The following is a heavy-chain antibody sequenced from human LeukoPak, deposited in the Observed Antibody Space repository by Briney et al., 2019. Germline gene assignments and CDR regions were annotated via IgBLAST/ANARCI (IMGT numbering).Heavy chain of an antibody. CDR1: GFTLGTYD. D-gene: IGHD6-19*01. J-gene: IGHJ4*02. CDR3: AKDRLGSGWYGRLGDY. CDR2: ISRSGGST. V-gene: IGHV3-23*01. Sequence: PGGSLRLSCAASGFTLGTYDMYWVRQAPGKGLECVSSISRSGGSTYYADSVKGRFTISRDNSKNTLYLQMSSLRADDTAVYYCAKDRLGSGWYGRLGDYWGQGTLVTVSS.